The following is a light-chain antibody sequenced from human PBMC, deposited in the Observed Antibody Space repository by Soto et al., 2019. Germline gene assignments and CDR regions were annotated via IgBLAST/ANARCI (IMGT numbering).Light chain of an antibody. CDR1: QSVGSN. V-gene: IGKV3-15*01. CDR2: GAS. CDR3: QQYNNWPQT. Sequence: EIQMTQSPATLSVSLGERATLSCRASQSVGSNLAWYLQKPGKAPRLLIYGASTRDTGIPARFSGSGSGTEFTLTISSLQSEDFAVYYCQQYNNWPQTFGQGTKVDIK. J-gene: IGKJ1*01.